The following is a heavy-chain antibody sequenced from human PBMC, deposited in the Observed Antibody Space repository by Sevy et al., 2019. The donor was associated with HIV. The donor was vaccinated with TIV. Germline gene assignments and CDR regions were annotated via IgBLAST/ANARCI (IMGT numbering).Heavy chain of an antibody. CDR1: GCTFSNYA. Sequence: GGSLRLSCAASGCTFSNYAMNWVRQAPGKGLEWVSTIFDSFYGSGDITYYADSVKGGFSISRDNSTNALYLQMYSLRAEDTNVYYCAGGRDDSSGSFDAFDIWGQGKLVTV. J-gene: IGHJ3*02. CDR2: IFDSFYGSGDIT. CDR3: AGGRDDSSGSFDAFDI. V-gene: IGHV3-23*01. D-gene: IGHD3-22*01.